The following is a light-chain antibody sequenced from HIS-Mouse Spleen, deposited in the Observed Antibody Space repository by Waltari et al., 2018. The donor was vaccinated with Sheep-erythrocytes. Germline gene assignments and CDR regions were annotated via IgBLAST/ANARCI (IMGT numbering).Light chain of an antibody. J-gene: IGLJ3*02. V-gene: IGLV2-8*01. CDR3: SSYAGSNNWV. CDR2: EVS. CDR1: SSHVGGYDY. Sequence: QSALTQPPSASGSPGQSVTISCTGTSSHVGGYDYVSWYQQHPGKAPKLMIYEVSKRTSGVPDRFSGSKSGNTASLTVSGLQAEDEADYYCSSYAGSNNWVFGGGTKLTVL.